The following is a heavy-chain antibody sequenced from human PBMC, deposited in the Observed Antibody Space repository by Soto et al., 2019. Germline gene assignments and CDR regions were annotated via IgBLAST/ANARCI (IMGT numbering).Heavy chain of an antibody. CDR1: GYMFSNYF. CDR3: XXXXXXXXXXXXXXXXXXGMDL. V-gene: IGHV1-46*01. Sequence: QVQLVQSGAEVKQPGASVKISCTSSGYMFSNYFFHWVRLAPGQGLQWIGIYNPSFGSTGTAQKFQGRVTMAXDTSPXTXXXXXXXXXXXXXXXXXXXXXXXXXXXXXXXXXXXXGMDLWGQGTTVIVS. J-gene: IGHJ6*02. CDR2: YNPSFGST.